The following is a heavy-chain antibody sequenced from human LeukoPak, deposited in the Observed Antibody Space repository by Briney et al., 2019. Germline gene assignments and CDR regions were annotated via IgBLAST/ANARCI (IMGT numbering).Heavy chain of an antibody. CDR1: VYTFTSYG. D-gene: IGHD1-26*01. Sequence: ASVKVSCMASVYTFTSYGISCVRQAPGQGLEWMGWISAYNGNTNYAQKLQGRVTMTTDTSTSTAYMELRSLRSDDTAVYYCVLSRMRELMIDYWGQGTLVTVSS. CDR3: VLSRMRELMIDY. J-gene: IGHJ4*02. V-gene: IGHV1-18*01. CDR2: ISAYNGNT.